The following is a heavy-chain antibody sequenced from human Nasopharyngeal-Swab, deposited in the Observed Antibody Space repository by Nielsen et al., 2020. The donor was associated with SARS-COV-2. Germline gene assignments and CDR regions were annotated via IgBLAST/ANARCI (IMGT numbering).Heavy chain of an antibody. V-gene: IGHV3-23*01. Sequence: WIRQPPGKGLEWVSAISGSGGSTYYADSVKGRFTISRDNSKNTLYLQMNSLRAEDTAVYYCAKLSPYYYGSGSSHDAFDNWGQGTMVTVSS. CDR3: AKLSPYYYGSGSSHDAFDN. CDR2: ISGSGGST. J-gene: IGHJ3*02. D-gene: IGHD3-10*01.